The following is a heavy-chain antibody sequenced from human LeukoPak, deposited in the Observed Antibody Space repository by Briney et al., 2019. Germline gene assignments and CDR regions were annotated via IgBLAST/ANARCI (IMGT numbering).Heavy chain of an antibody. V-gene: IGHV3-23*01. CDR1: RFTFNSYA. CDR3: ARNENSGWGYFDY. D-gene: IGHD5-12*01. CDR2: IGGSNGIT. Sequence: GGSLRLSCAASRFTFNSYAMSWVRQAPGKGLEWVSVIGGSNGITFYVGSVKGRFTISRDDSKDTLYLQMNSLRAEDTAVYYCARNENSGWGYFDYWGQGTLVTVSS. J-gene: IGHJ4*02.